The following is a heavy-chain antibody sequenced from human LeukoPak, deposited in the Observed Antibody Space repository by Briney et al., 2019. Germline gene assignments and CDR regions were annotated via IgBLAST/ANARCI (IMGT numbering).Heavy chain of an antibody. D-gene: IGHD5-18*01. CDR2: INSDGITT. J-gene: IGHJ4*02. CDR1: GFTFSSYW. CDR3: VKESAATVSLDY. V-gene: IGHV3-74*01. Sequence: GSLRLSCAASGFTFSSYWMNWVRQAPGKGLVWVSRINSDGITTSYADSVKGRFTISRDNAKNTLYLQMNSLRAEDTAVYYCVKESAATVSLDYWGQGTLVTVSS.